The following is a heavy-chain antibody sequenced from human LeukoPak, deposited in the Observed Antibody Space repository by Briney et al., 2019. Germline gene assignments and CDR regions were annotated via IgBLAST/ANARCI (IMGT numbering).Heavy chain of an antibody. J-gene: IGHJ4*02. V-gene: IGHV3-74*01. Sequence: GVSLRLSCAVSGSTISYYYMHWVRQAPGKGLVWVSRINSDGSSPAYADSVKGRFTTSRDNAKNMLYLQANSLRAEDTAMYYCLMYTNGWNWGQGTLVTVSS. CDR3: LMYTNGWN. D-gene: IGHD6-19*01. CDR2: INSDGSSP. CDR1: GSTISYYY.